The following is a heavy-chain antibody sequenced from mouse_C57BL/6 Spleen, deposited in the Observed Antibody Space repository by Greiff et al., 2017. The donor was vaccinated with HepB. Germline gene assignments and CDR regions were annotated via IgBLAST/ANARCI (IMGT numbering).Heavy chain of an antibody. Sequence: EVQLVESGGDLVKPGGSLKLSCAASGFTFSSYGMSWVRQTPDKRLEWVATISSGGSYTYYPDSVKGRFTISRDNAKNTLYLQMSSLKSEDTAMYYCARHRELGQGYFDVWGTGTTVTVSS. CDR1: GFTFSSYG. V-gene: IGHV5-6*01. CDR3: ARHRELGQGYFDV. J-gene: IGHJ1*03. CDR2: ISSGGSYT. D-gene: IGHD4-1*01.